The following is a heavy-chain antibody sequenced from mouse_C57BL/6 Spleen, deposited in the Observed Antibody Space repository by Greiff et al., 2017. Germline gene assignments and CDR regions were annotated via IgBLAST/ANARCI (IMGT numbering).Heavy chain of an antibody. V-gene: IGHV1-15*01. D-gene: IGHD3-2*02. CDR1: GYTFTDYE. J-gene: IGHJ3*01. CDR2: IDPETGGT. Sequence: QVQLQQSGAELVRPGASVTLSCKASGYTFTDYEMHWVKQTPVHGLEWIGAIDPETGGTAYNQKFKGKAILTADKSSSTAYMELRSLTSEDSAVSYCTREDSSGSLADWGEGTLVTVSA. CDR3: TREDSSGSLAD.